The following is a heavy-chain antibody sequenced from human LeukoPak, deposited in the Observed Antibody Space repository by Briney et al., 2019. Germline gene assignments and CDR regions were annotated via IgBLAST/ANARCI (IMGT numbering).Heavy chain of an antibody. CDR2: ISAYNGNT. CDR3: ARARTSGYYYAGAFDI. CDR1: GYTFTSYD. Sequence: ASVKVSCKASGYTFTSYDINWVRQATGQGLEWMGWISAYNGNTNYAQKLQGRVTMTTDTSTSTAYMELRSLRSDDTAVYYCARARTSGYYYAGAFDIWGQGTMVTVSS. D-gene: IGHD3-22*01. J-gene: IGHJ3*02. V-gene: IGHV1-18*01.